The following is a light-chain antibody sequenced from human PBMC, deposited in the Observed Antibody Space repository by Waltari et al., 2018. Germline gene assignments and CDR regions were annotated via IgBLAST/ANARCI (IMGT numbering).Light chain of an antibody. V-gene: IGKV2-28*01. J-gene: IGKJ4*01. CDR3: MQTQEIPLT. CDR1: QSLLHSVGRNF. Sequence: ALTQSPLSLPVTPGAPASIFCRSSQSLLHSVGRNFLDWYVQKPGQSPQLLIYLGSNRASGVPDRFSGGGSGTDFTLTISRVEAEDVGVYYCMQTQEIPLTFGGGTKVEIK. CDR2: LGS.